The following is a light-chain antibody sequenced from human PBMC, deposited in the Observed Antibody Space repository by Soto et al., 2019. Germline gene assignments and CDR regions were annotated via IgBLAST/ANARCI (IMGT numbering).Light chain of an antibody. CDR2: GAS. Sequence: EIVMTQSPATLSVSPGERATLSCRASQSVSSNLAWYQPKPGQAPRLLIYGASTRATGIPARFSGSGSGTEFTLTISSLHSEDFAVYYCQQYNNWPRTFGQGTKVDLK. CDR3: QQYNNWPRT. J-gene: IGKJ1*01. V-gene: IGKV3-15*01. CDR1: QSVSSN.